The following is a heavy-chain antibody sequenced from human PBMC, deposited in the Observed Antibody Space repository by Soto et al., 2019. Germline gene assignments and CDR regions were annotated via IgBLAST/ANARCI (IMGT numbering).Heavy chain of an antibody. Sequence: SETLSLTCAVSGGSISSGGYSWSWIRQPPGKGLEWIGYIYHSGSTYYNPSLKSRVTISVDTAKNHFSLNLSSVTAAGAAVYSFAGWGRSGGSVSFDYWGQGTLVTVS. D-gene: IGHD6-19*01. CDR1: GGSISSGGYS. CDR3: AGWGRSGGSVSFDY. J-gene: IGHJ4*02. V-gene: IGHV4-30-2*02. CDR2: IYHSGST.